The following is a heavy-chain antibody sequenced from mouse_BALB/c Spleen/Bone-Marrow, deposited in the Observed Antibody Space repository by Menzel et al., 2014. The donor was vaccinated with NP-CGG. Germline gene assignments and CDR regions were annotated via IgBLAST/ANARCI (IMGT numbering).Heavy chain of an antibody. CDR1: GFNIKDTY. Sequence: EVQLQQSGPEPVKPGASVKLSCTASGFNIKDTYMHWVKQRPEQGLERIGRIDPANGKTKYDPKFQGKATITADTSSNTAYLQLRSLTSEDAAVDYCARGHGYYVGDCFDNWGQGTTLTVSS. J-gene: IGHJ2*01. CDR2: IDPANGKT. V-gene: IGHV14-3*02. D-gene: IGHD2-3*01. CDR3: ARGHGYYVGDCFDN.